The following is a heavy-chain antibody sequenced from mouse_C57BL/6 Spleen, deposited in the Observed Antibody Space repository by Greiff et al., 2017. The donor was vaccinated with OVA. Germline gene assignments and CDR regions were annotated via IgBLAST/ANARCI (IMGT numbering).Heavy chain of an antibody. Sequence: QVQLQQPGAELVKPGASVKMSCKASGYTFTSYWITWVKQRPGQGLEWIGDIYPGSGSTNYNEKFKSKATLTVDTSSSTAYMQLSSLTSEDSAVYYCARGTTVVATGAMDYWGQGTSVTVSS. CDR1: GYTFTSYW. CDR3: ARGTTVVATGAMDY. D-gene: IGHD1-1*01. CDR2: IYPGSGST. V-gene: IGHV1-55*01. J-gene: IGHJ4*01.